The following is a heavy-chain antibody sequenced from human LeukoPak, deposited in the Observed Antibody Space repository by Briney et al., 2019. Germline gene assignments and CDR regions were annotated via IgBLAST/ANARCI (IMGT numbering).Heavy chain of an antibody. D-gene: IGHD5-18*01. Sequence: GASVKVSCKASGGTFSSYAVSWVRQAPGQGLEWMGGIIPIFGTANYAQKFQGRVTITADKSTSTAYMELSSLRSEDTAVYYCARSRFKTWIQLWLINDAFDIWGQGTMVTVSS. V-gene: IGHV1-69*06. CDR1: GGTFSSYA. J-gene: IGHJ3*02. CDR2: IIPIFGTA. CDR3: ARSRFKTWIQLWLINDAFDI.